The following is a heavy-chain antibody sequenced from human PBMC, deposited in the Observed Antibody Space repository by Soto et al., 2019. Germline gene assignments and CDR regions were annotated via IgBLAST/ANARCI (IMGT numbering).Heavy chain of an antibody. CDR2: IYYSGST. V-gene: IGHV4-39*01. D-gene: IGHD4-4*01. CDR3: ASPLRVTTAGYYYGMDV. CDR1: GGSISSSSYY. J-gene: IGHJ6*02. Sequence: PSETLYLTCTVAGGSISSSSYYWGRIRQPPGKGLEWVGSIYYSGSTYYNPSLKSRVTISVDTSKNLFSLKLSSVTAADTAVYYCASPLRVTTAGYYYGMDVWGQGTTVTVSS.